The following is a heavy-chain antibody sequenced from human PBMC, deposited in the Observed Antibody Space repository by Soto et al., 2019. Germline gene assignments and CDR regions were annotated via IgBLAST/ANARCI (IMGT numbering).Heavy chain of an antibody. J-gene: IGHJ5*02. CDR2: INHSGST. V-gene: IGHV4-34*01. Sequence: SETLSLTCAVYGGSFSGYYWSWIRQPPGKGLEWIGEINHSGSTNYNPSLKSRVTISVDTSKNQFSLKLSSVTAADTAVYYCARRESEIAEAGTWWFDPWGQRPLVPVSS. D-gene: IGHD6-13*01. CDR3: ARRESEIAEAGTWWFDP. CDR1: GGSFSGYY.